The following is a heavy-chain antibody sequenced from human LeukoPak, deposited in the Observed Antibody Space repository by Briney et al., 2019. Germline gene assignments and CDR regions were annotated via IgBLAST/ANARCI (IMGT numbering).Heavy chain of an antibody. CDR3: AGWALGYCSSTRCYGDAFDI. Sequence: SETLSLTCTVSGGSISSGDYSWSWIRQPPGKGLEWIGYISYSGSTYYNPSLKSRVTMPVDTSKNQFSLKLSSVTAADTAVYYCAGWALGYCSSTRCYGDAFDIWGQGTMVTVSS. V-gene: IGHV4-30-4*01. J-gene: IGHJ3*02. D-gene: IGHD2-2*01. CDR1: GGSISSGDYS. CDR2: ISYSGST.